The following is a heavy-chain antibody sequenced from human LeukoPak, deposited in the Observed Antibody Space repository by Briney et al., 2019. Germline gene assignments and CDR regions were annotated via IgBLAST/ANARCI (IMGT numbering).Heavy chain of an antibody. V-gene: IGHV3-23*01. Sequence: GSLRLSCAASGFTFSSYAMSWVRQAPGKGLEWVSTVSGSGGSTYYADSVKGWFTISRDNSKNTLYLQMSTLRAEDTAVYYCAKDIRGSTGLGSMDVWGKGTTVTVSS. J-gene: IGHJ6*03. CDR2: VSGSGGST. D-gene: IGHD3-16*01. CDR3: AKDIRGSTGLGSMDV. CDR1: GFTFSSYA.